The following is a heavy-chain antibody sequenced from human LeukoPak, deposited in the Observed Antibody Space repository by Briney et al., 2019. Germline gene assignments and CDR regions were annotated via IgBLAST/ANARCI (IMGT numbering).Heavy chain of an antibody. CDR3: ARGGNSWYADY. V-gene: IGHV4-59*01. D-gene: IGHD6-13*01. Sequence: PSETLSLTCTVSGGSISSYYWSWIRQPPEKGLEWIGYIHYSGSTSYSPSLKSRVTMSVDTSNNQFSLKVSSVTAADTAVYYCARGGNSWYADYWGQGTLVTVSS. CDR1: GGSISSYY. J-gene: IGHJ4*02. CDR2: IHYSGST.